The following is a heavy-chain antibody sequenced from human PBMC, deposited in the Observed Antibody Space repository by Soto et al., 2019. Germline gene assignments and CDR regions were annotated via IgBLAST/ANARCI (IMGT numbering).Heavy chain of an antibody. CDR2: INPNNGNT. CDR3: AREGWKSSGWQETTDAFDI. Sequence: ASVKVSCKTSGYTFTKYGVNWVRQAPGQGLQWMGRINPNNGNTDYTQTLQGRLTITTDTSTSSAYMELGSLRSNDTAVYYCAREGWKSSGWQETTDAFDIWGQGTMVTVSS. CDR1: GYTFTKYG. V-gene: IGHV1-18*01. J-gene: IGHJ3*02. D-gene: IGHD6-19*01.